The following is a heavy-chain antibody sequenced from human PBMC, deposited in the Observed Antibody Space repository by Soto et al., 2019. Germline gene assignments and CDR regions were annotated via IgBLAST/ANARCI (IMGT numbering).Heavy chain of an antibody. J-gene: IGHJ4*02. CDR2: IYYSGST. CDR1: GGSISSYY. V-gene: IGHV4-59*08. D-gene: IGHD6-6*01. CDR3: ARSSIEPRVFMYPFDS. Sequence: SETLSLTYTVSGGSISSYYWSWIRQPPGKGLEWIGYIYYSGSTNYNPSLKSRVAISLDTSKNQFSLRLNSVTAADTAVYYCARSSIEPRVFMYPFDSWGQGTLVTVSS.